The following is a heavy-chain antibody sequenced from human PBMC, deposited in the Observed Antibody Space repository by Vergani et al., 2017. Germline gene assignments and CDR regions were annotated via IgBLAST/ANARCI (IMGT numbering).Heavy chain of an antibody. V-gene: IGHV4-39*01. CDR2: IYHVGST. D-gene: IGHD2-8*01. CDR1: GGSISSSSYY. Sequence: QLQLQESGPGLVKPSETLSLTCTVPGGSISSSSYYWGWIRQPPEKGLEWIGIIYHVGSTYYNPSLKSRVTISVDTSKNQFSLKLSSVTAADTAVYYCAEWHGFLHYFDYWGQGTLVTVSS. J-gene: IGHJ4*02. CDR3: AEWHGFLHYFDY.